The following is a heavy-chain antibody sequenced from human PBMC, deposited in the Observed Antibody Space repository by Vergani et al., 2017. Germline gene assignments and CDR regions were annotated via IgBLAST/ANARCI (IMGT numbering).Heavy chain of an antibody. CDR3: AKNSYYDILTGFALDY. D-gene: IGHD3-9*01. V-gene: IGHV3-9*03. CDR2: ISWNSGSI. Sequence: EVQLVESGGGLVQPGRSLRLSCAASGFTFDDYAMHWVRQAPGKGLEWVSGISWNSGSIGYADSVKGRFTISRDNAKNSLYLQMNSLRAEYMALYYCAKNSYYDILTGFALDYWGQGTLVTVSS. J-gene: IGHJ4*02. CDR1: GFTFDDYA.